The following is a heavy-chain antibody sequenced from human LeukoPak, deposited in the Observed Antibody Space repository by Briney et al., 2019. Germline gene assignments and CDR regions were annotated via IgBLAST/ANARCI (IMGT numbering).Heavy chain of an antibody. CDR3: ARARIYYYDNSGYYFPKDGMDV. CDR2: IRSGGGTA. J-gene: IGHJ6*02. CDR1: GVTFRRDV. Sequence: GGSLRLSCAASGVTFRRDVMSWVRQAPGKGGGWVSTIRSGGGTANYADSVKGRFTISRDNSKNTLYLQMNSLRAEDTAVFYCARARIYYYDNSGYYFPKDGMDVWGQGTTVTVSS. D-gene: IGHD3-22*01. V-gene: IGHV3-23*01.